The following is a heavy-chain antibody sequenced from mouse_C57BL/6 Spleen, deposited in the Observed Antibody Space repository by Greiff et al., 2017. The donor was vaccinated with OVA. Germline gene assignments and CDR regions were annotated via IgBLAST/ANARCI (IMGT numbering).Heavy chain of an antibody. D-gene: IGHD2-10*02. J-gene: IGHJ3*01. V-gene: IGHV1-59*01. Sequence: QVHVKQPGAELVRPGTSVKLSCKASGYTFTSYWMHWVKQRPGQGLEWIGVIDPSDSYTNYNQKFKGKATLTVDTSSSTAYMQLRSLTSEDSAVYYCARKRGYKCGNYPFAYWGQGTLVTVSA. CDR2: IDPSDSYT. CDR3: ARKRGYKCGNYPFAY. CDR1: GYTFTSYW.